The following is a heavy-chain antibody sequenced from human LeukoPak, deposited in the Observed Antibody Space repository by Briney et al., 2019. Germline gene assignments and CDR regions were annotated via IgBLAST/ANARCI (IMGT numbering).Heavy chain of an antibody. J-gene: IGHJ3*02. CDR1: GGSISSSSYY. V-gene: IGHV4-39*01. Sequence: PSETLSLTCTVSGGSISSSSYYWGWIRQPPGTGLEWIGTIYYSGSTYYNPSLKSRVTISVDTSKNQFSLKLSSVTAADTAVYYCARLRRRDDAFDIWGQGTMVTVSS. CDR3: ARLRRRDDAFDI. CDR2: IYYSGST.